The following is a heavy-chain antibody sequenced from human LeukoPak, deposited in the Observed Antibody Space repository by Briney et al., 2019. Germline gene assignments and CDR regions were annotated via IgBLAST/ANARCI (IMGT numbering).Heavy chain of an antibody. CDR3: ARGFRSVTTWGYFDY. CDR2: ISSSSSTI. J-gene: IGHJ4*02. CDR1: GFTFSSYS. V-gene: IGHV3-48*01. Sequence: GGSLRLSCAASGFTFSSYSMNWVRQAPGKGLEWVSYISSSSSTIYYADSVKGRFTISRDNSRNTLSLQTNSLRVDDTAVYYCARGFRSVTTWGYFDYWGQGALVTVSS. D-gene: IGHD4-17*01.